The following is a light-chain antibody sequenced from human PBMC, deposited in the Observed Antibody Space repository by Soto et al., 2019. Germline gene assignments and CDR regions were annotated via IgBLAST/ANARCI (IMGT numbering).Light chain of an antibody. CDR2: DAS. V-gene: IGKV1-39*01. CDR3: QQSYRSPPT. Sequence: IHMTQSPSCLSTSLGDRVTITFRASQTISSKLNWYQQKPGKVPKLLIYDASSLQSGVPSRFSGSGSGTDFTLTISSLQPEDFATYYCQQSYRSPPTFGQGTKVDI. CDR1: QTISSK. J-gene: IGKJ1*01.